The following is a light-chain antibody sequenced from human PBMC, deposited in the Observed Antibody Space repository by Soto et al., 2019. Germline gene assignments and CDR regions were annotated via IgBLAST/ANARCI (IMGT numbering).Light chain of an antibody. Sequence: QSVLTQSPSASASLGASVNLTCTLSSGHSSYAIAWHQQQPEKGPRFLMQVNSDGSHNKGDGIPDRFSGSSSGAERYLTISSLQSEDEADYFCQTWGTGIRVFGGGTQLTVL. V-gene: IGLV4-69*02. CDR2: VNSDGSH. J-gene: IGLJ3*02. CDR3: QTWGTGIRV. CDR1: SGHSSYA.